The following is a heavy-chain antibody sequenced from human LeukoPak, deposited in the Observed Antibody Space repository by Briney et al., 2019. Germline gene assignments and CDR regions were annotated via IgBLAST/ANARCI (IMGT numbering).Heavy chain of an antibody. Sequence: ASVKVSCKASGYTFSSYGISWVRQAPGQGLEWMGWISAYNGKTNYAQKFQGRVTMTTDTSTSTVYMELRRLRSDDTAVYYCARDWDCSSTSCPNCFDPWGQGTLVTVSS. CDR1: GYTFSSYG. CDR2: ISAYNGKT. CDR3: ARDWDCSSTSCPNCFDP. J-gene: IGHJ5*02. V-gene: IGHV1-18*01. D-gene: IGHD2-2*01.